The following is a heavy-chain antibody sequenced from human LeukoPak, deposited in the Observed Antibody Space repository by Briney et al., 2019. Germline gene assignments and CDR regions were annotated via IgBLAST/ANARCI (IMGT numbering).Heavy chain of an antibody. CDR1: GGSISSSSYY. Sequence: SETLSLTCTVSGGSISSSSYYWGWIRQPPGKGLEWIGSIYYNGSTYYNPSLKSRVTISVDTSKNQFSLKLSSVTAADTAVYYCARDHNVVVSAAMPFDYWGQGTLVTVSS. D-gene: IGHD2-2*01. J-gene: IGHJ4*02. CDR2: IYYNGST. V-gene: IGHV4-39*07. CDR3: ARDHNVVVSAAMPFDY.